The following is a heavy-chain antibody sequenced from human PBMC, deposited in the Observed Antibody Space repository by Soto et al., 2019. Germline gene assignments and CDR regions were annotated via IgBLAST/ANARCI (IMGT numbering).Heavy chain of an antibody. V-gene: IGHV3-48*01. Sequence: GGSLRLSCAASGFTFSSYSMNWVRQAPGKGLEWVSYISSSSSTIYYADSVKGRFTISRDNAKNSLYLQMNSLRAEDTAVYYCAGGYYDFWSGPQDTWGQGTLVTVSS. CDR3: AGGYYDFWSGPQDT. CDR1: GFTFSSYS. J-gene: IGHJ5*02. D-gene: IGHD3-3*01. CDR2: ISSSSSTI.